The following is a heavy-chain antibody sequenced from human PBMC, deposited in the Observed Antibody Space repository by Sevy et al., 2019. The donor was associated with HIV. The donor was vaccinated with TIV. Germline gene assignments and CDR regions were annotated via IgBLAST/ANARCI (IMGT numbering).Heavy chain of an antibody. J-gene: IGHJ4*02. CDR2: LSFGCGEI. Sequence: GGSLRLSCAASGFTFSKYSMSWVRQPPGKGLEWVSTLSFGCGEIKYADSVQGRFTISRDNSKSSVYLQMNNLRPEDTAVYSCGSEGCTKPQDYWGQGALVTVSS. D-gene: IGHD2-8*01. CDR3: GSEGCTKPQDY. V-gene: IGHV3-23*01. CDR1: GFTFSKYS.